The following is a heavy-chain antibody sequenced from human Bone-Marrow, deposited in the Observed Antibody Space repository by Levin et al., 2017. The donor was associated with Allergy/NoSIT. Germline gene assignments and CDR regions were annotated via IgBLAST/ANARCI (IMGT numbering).Heavy chain of an antibody. D-gene: IGHD6-13*01. CDR3: TKDSSSNWYARSAFDI. CDR1: GFPFDDFT. J-gene: IGHJ3*02. Sequence: SLKISCTASGFPFDDFTVHWVRQAPGKGLEWVSGNTWDSGHIAYADSVKGRFTVSRDNAKSSLYLQMNSLTPEDTALYYCTKDSSSNWYARSAFDIWGQGTMVTVSS. V-gene: IGHV3-9*01. CDR2: NTWDSGHI.